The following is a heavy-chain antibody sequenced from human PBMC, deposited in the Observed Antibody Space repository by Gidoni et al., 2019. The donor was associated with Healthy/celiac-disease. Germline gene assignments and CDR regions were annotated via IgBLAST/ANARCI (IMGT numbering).Heavy chain of an antibody. Sequence: EVQLLESGGGSVQPGGSLSLSCAASGSTFSSFAMRWVRQAPGEGLEWVSAISGSGGSTYYADSVKGRFTISRDNSKDTLYLQMNSLRAEDTAVYYCAKVRALEMATITVCYYFDYWGQGTLVTVSS. CDR1: GSTFSSFA. J-gene: IGHJ4*02. CDR3: AKVRALEMATITVCYYFDY. CDR2: ISGSGGST. D-gene: IGHD5-12*01. V-gene: IGHV3-23*01.